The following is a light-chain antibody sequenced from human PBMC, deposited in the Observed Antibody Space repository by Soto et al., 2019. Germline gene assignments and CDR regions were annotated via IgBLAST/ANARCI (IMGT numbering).Light chain of an antibody. V-gene: IGLV1-44*01. CDR2: SND. J-gene: IGLJ3*02. CDR1: SSNIGSDT. CDR3: AAWDDSLSGWV. Sequence: QSVLTQPPSASGTPGQRVTISCSGSSSNIGSDTVNWYRQLPGTAPKLLIYSNDQRPSGVPDRFSGSKSGTSASLASSGPQSEDEADYYWAAWDDSLSGWVCGGGTKLTVL.